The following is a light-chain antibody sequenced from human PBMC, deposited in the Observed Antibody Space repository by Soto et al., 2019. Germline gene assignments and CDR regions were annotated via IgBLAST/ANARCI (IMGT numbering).Light chain of an antibody. J-gene: IGKJ3*01. Sequence: EIVLTQSPGTLSLSPGERATLSRRASQSVSVNSLVWYQQKGGQAPRLLIYAASTRATGVPDRFSGTGSGTDFALTISRLETDDSAVYYCQQYGGSPFTFGPGTKVDIK. CDR1: QSVSVNS. CDR3: QQYGGSPFT. V-gene: IGKV3-20*01. CDR2: AAS.